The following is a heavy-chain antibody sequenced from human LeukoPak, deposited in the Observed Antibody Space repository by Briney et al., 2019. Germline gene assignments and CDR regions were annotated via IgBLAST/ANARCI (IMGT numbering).Heavy chain of an antibody. CDR1: GGSITSDNYY. CDR2: IYASGST. CDR3: ARDRIGIAVSDYFDY. V-gene: IGHV4-61*02. Sequence: SETLSLTCTVSGGSITSDNYYWSWIRQPAGKGLEWIGRIYASGSTDYNPSLKSRVTISVDTSKNQFSLKLSSVTAADTAVYYCARDRIGIAVSDYFDYWGQGTLVTVSS. D-gene: IGHD6-19*01. J-gene: IGHJ4*02.